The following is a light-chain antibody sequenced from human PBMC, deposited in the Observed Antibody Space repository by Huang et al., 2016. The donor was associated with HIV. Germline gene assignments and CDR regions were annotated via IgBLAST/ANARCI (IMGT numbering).Light chain of an antibody. V-gene: IGKV3-15*01. CDR1: RTVSTN. CDR2: GSS. Sequence: LVMTQSPATLSVSPGERVTLSCRANRTVSTNLAWYQQRPGQAPRLLIYGSSTRAPGSPARFSGSGSGTDFSLTISSLQSEDFALYYCHQYNNWLLSFGGGTRVDI. CDR3: HQYNNWLLS. J-gene: IGKJ4*01.